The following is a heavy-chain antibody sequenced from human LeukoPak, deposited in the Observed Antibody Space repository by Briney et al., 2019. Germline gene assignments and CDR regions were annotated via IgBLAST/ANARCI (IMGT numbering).Heavy chain of an antibody. CDR3: ARDRCPSFTEGMDV. V-gene: IGHV3-53*01. J-gene: IGHJ6*02. CDR2: IYSGGST. D-gene: IGHD2-2*01. CDR1: GFTVSSNY. Sequence: RRSPRLSCAASGFTVSSNYMSWVRHAPGKRLERVSVIYSGGSTYYTNSVKGRFTISRDNAKNSLYLQMNRLRAEDTAVYYCARDRCPSFTEGMDVWGQGTTVTVSS.